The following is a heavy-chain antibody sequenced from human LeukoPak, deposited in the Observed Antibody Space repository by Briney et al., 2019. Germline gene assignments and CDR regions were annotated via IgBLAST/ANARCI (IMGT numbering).Heavy chain of an antibody. D-gene: IGHD1-1*01. J-gene: IGHJ5*02. CDR3: TRGVQLERRYYNWFDP. Sequence: ASVKVSCKASGYTFTSYYIHWVRQAPGRGLEWMGMINPSRGSTSYAQKFQGGLTMTRDTSTSTVYMELSSLRSEDTAVYYCTRGVQLERRYYNWFDPWGQGTLVTVS. V-gene: IGHV1-46*01. CDR2: INPSRGST. CDR1: GYTFTSYY.